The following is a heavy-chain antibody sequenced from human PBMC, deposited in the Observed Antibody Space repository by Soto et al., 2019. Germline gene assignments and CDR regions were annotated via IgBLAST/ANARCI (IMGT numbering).Heavy chain of an antibody. CDR3: ARVRREYQLLLRYYYYYMDV. CDR2: IYYSGST. J-gene: IGHJ6*03. Sequence: QVQLQESGPGLVKPSETLSLTCTVSGGSISSYYWSWIRQPPGKGLEWIGYIYYSGSTNYNPSLKSRVTISVDTSKNQFSLKLSSVTAADTAVYYCARVRREYQLLLRYYYYYMDVWGKGTTVTVSS. V-gene: IGHV4-59*01. D-gene: IGHD2-2*01. CDR1: GGSISSYY.